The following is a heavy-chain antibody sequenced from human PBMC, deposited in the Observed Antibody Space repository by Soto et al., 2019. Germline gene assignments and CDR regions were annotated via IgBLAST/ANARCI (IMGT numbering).Heavy chain of an antibody. J-gene: IGHJ4*02. Sequence: LSLTCTVSGGSISSSSYYWGWIRQPPGKGLEWIGSIYYSGSTYYNPSLKSRVTISVDTSKNQFSLKLSSVTAADTAVYYCAGYYGSGRYFIDYWGKGTXVTVSS. CDR2: IYYSGST. V-gene: IGHV4-39*01. CDR3: AGYYGSGRYFIDY. D-gene: IGHD3-10*01. CDR1: GGSISSSSYY.